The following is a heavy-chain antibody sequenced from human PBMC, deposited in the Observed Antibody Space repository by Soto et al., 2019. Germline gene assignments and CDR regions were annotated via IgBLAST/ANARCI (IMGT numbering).Heavy chain of an antibody. CDR1: VVSISSGDYY. CDR2: IYYSGST. Sequence: PSETLSLTCTFSVVSISSGDYYCSWIRQPPWKGLEWIGYIYYSGSTYYNSSLKSRVTISVDTSKNQFSLKLSSVTAADTAVYYCARVMTTVTTLEYWGQGTLVTVSS. CDR3: ARVMTTVTTLEY. D-gene: IGHD4-17*01. J-gene: IGHJ4*02. V-gene: IGHV4-30-4*01.